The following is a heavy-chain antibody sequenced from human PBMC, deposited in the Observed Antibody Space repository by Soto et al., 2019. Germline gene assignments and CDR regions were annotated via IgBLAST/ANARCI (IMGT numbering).Heavy chain of an antibody. D-gene: IGHD4-17*01. CDR1: GGSISSGDYY. Sequence: QVQLQESGPGLVKPSQTLSLTCTVSGGSISSGDYYWSWFRQPPGKGLEWIGYIYYSGSTYYNPSLKSRVTISVDTSKNQFSLKLSSVTAADTAVYYCARDSLRVGDLPLLDYYGMDVWGQGTTVTVSS. J-gene: IGHJ6*02. V-gene: IGHV4-30-4*01. CDR2: IYYSGST. CDR3: ARDSLRVGDLPLLDYYGMDV.